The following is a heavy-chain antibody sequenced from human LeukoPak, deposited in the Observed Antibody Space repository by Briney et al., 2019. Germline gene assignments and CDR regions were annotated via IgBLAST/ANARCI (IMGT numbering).Heavy chain of an antibody. J-gene: IGHJ4*02. CDR2: IYYSGST. Sequence: SETLSLTCTVSGGSISSSSYYWGWIRQPPGKGLEWIGSIYYSGSTYYNPSLKSRVTISVDTSKNQFSLKLSSVTAADTAMYYCASRNYYDSSGYYVPDYWGQGTLVTVSS. D-gene: IGHD3-22*01. V-gene: IGHV4-39*01. CDR3: ASRNYYDSSGYYVPDY. CDR1: GGSISSSSYY.